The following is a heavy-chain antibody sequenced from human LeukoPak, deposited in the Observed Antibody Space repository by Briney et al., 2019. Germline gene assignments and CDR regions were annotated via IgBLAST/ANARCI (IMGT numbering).Heavy chain of an antibody. Sequence: GGSVSLLCAASRFTFSIHSKQYVRQARGKGLECVAVISYDGSNKYYADSVKGRFTISRDNSKNTLYLQMNSLRAEDTAVYYCARANRRDSSGYYFDYWGQGTLVTVSS. D-gene: IGHD3-22*01. J-gene: IGHJ4*02. CDR2: ISYDGSNK. V-gene: IGHV3-30*04. CDR1: RFTFSIHS. CDR3: ARANRRDSSGYYFDY.